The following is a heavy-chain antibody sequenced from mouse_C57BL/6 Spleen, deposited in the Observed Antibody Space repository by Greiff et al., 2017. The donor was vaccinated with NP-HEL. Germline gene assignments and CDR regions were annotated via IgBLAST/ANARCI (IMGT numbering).Heavy chain of an antibody. J-gene: IGHJ4*01. CDR1: GYTFTSYW. Sequence: QVQLQQSGAELVKPGASVKLSCKASGYTFTSYWMHWVKQRPGRGLGWIGRIDPNSGGTKYNEKFKSKATLTVDKPSSTAYMQLSSLTSEDSAVYYGERVLGYYYGSNYAMDYWGQGTSVTVSS. D-gene: IGHD1-1*01. V-gene: IGHV1-72*01. CDR3: ERVLGYYYGSNYAMDY. CDR2: IDPNSGGT.